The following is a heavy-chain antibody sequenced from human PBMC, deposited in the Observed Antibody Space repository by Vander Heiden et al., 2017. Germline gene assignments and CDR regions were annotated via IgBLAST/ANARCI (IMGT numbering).Heavy chain of an antibody. D-gene: IGHD6-13*01. CDR2: ISSSSSYI. CDR1: GLHFSSYG. V-gene: IGHV3-21*01. Sequence: EVQLVESGGGLVKPGGSLRLSCAAAGLHFSSYGMNWVRQAPGKGLEGVSSISSSSSYIYYADSVKGRFTISRDNAKNSLYLQMNSLRAEDTAVYYCARDPLYSSSWFDYWGQGTLVTVSS. CDR3: ARDPLYSSSWFDY. J-gene: IGHJ4*02.